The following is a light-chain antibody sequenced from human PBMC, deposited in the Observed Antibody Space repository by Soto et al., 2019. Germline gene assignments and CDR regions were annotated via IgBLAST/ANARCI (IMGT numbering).Light chain of an antibody. CDR3: QQYATSPLT. Sequence: EIVFTQSPGTLCLSPGERATLSCRASQSVSSSYLAWYQQKPGQAPRLLIYGASSRATGIPDRFSGSGSGTDFTLTISRLEPEDFAVYYCQQYATSPLTFGHGTKVDIK. CDR1: QSVSSSY. J-gene: IGKJ1*01. V-gene: IGKV3-20*01. CDR2: GAS.